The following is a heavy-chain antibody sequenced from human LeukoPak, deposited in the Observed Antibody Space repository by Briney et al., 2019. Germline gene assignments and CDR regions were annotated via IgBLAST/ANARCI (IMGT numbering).Heavy chain of an antibody. V-gene: IGHV1-2*04. J-gene: IGHJ3*02. D-gene: IGHD6-19*01. CDR3: ARDGYSSGSAFDI. CDR1: GYTFTGYY. Sequence: ASVKVSCKASGYTFTGYYMHWVRQAPGQGLEWMGWINPNSGGTNYAQKFQGWVTMTRDTSISTAYMELSRLRSDDTAVYYCARDGYSSGSAFDIWGQGTMVTVSS. CDR2: INPNSGGT.